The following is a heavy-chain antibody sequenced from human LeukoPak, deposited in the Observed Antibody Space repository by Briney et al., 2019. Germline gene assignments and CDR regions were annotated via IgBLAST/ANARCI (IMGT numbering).Heavy chain of an antibody. CDR1: GFTFSSYA. Sequence: GGSLRLSCAASGFTFSSYAMSWVRQAPGKGLEWVAVMSYDGSNKYYADSVKGRFTISRDNSKNTLYLQMNSLRAEDTAVYYCARGTSRGAFDIWGQGTMVTVSS. CDR2: MSYDGSNK. CDR3: ARGTSRGAFDI. J-gene: IGHJ3*02. D-gene: IGHD3-10*01. V-gene: IGHV3-30-3*01.